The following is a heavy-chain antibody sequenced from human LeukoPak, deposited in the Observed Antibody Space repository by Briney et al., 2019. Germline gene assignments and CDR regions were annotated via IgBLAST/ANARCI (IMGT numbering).Heavy chain of an antibody. V-gene: IGHV1-69*13. CDR2: IISIFGTA. Sequence: SVTVSCKASGGTLSSYAISWVRQAPGQGLEWMGGIISIFGTANYAQKFQGRVTITADESTSTAYMELSSLRAEDTAVYYCAARIAGPDYWGQGTLVTVCS. J-gene: IGHJ4*02. D-gene: IGHD6-13*01. CDR1: GGTLSSYA. CDR3: AARIAGPDY.